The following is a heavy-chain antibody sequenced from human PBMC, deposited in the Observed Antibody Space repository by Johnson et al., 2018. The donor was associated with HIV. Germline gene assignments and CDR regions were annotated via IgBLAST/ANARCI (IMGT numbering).Heavy chain of an antibody. CDR1: GFTFSSYG. CDR2: IWYDGSNK. Sequence: QVQLVESGGGVIQPGGSLRLSCAASGFTFSSYGMHWVRQAPGKGLEWVAVIWYDGSNKYYADSVKGRFTISRDNSKNTLYLQMNSLRAEDTAVYYCAKRLTYANSLDAFDIWGQGTMVTVSS. CDR3: AKRLTYANSLDAFDI. D-gene: IGHD3-16*01. V-gene: IGHV3-33*06. J-gene: IGHJ3*02.